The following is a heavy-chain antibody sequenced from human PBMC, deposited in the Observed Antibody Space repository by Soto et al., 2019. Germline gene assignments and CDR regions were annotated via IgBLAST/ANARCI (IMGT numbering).Heavy chain of an antibody. CDR1: GYTFASCG. J-gene: IGHJ5*01. D-gene: IGHD2-2*01. CDR2: ISAYNGNT. Sequence: ASVKVSCKASGYTFASCGSSWVRQAPGQGLEWMGWISAYNGNTNYAQKLQGRVTMTTDTSTSTAYMELRSLRSDDTAVYYCARDPDEGYCSSTSCYNWFDPWGQGTLVTVSS. V-gene: IGHV1-18*01. CDR3: ARDPDEGYCSSTSCYNWFDP.